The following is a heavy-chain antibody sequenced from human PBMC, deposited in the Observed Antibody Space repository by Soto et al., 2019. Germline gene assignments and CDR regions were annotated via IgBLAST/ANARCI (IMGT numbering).Heavy chain of an antibody. CDR3: SRLRFMDV. J-gene: IGHJ6*02. V-gene: IGHV1-8*01. Sequence: VSVKVSCKASGYTFTSYDINWVRQTTRPGLEWMGWMNPNSGNTGYAQKFQGRVTMTRNTSISTAHMELRNQSSEDTTVYYWSRLRFMDVGGHGATVTGS. D-gene: IGHD3-16*01. CDR1: GYTFTSYD. CDR2: MNPNSGNT.